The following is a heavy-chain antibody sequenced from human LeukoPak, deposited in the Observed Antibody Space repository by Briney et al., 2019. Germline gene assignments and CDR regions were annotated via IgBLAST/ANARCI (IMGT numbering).Heavy chain of an antibody. D-gene: IGHD6-19*01. CDR3: AKVREWLVRLPYFDY. Sequence: GGSLRLSCAASGFTFSSYAMTWVRQAPGKGLEWVSTISGSGRSTYYADSVKGRFTISRDNSKNTLYLQMNSLRAEDTAVYYCAKVREWLVRLPYFDYWGQGTLVTVSS. J-gene: IGHJ4*02. CDR2: ISGSGRST. V-gene: IGHV3-23*01. CDR1: GFTFSSYA.